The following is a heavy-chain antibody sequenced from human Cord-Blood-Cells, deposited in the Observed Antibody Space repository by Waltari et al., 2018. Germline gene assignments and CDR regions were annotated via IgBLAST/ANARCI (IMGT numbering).Heavy chain of an antibody. CDR3: ASGRGYCSSTSCYWYYYGMDV. CDR2: INHSGST. J-gene: IGHJ6*02. Sequence: QVQLQQWGAGLLKPSETLSLTCAVSGGSFSGYYWTWIRQRPGTGLEWIGEINHSGSTNYNPSLKSRVTISVDTSKNQFSLKLSSVTAADTAVYYCASGRGYCSSTSCYWYYYGMDVWGQGTTVTVSS. CDR1: GGSFSGYY. D-gene: IGHD2-2*01. V-gene: IGHV4-34*01.